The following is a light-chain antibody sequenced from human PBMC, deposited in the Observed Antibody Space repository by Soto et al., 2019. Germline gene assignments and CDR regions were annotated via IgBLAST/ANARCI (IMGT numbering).Light chain of an antibody. CDR2: NSN. CDR1: RSDIGSNF. CDR3: AAWDDSLTGPV. V-gene: IGLV1-44*01. J-gene: IGLJ1*01. Sequence: QSVLSQPPSASGTPGQTVIISCSGSRSDIGSNFVNWYQHLPGTAPKLLIYNSNQRPSGVPDRFSGSKSGTSASLAISGLQSEDEADYYCAAWDDSLTGPVFGTGTKVT.